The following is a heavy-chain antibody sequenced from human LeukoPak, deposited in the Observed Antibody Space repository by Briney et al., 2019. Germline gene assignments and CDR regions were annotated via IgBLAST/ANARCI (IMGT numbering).Heavy chain of an antibody. CDR2: IYYSGGT. CDR3: ARAYSSAGHATGY. CDR1: GGSISSYY. V-gene: IGHV4-59*12. D-gene: IGHD6-25*01. J-gene: IGHJ4*02. Sequence: SETLSLTCTVSGGSISSYYWSWIRQPPGKGLEWIGYIYYSGGTNYNPSLKSRVTISVDTSKNQFSLKLSSVTAADTAVYYCARAYSSAGHATGYWGQGTLVTVSS.